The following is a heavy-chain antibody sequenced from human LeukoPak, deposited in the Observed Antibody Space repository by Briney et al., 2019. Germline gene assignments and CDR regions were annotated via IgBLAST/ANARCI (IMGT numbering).Heavy chain of an antibody. J-gene: IGHJ4*02. D-gene: IGHD6-13*01. V-gene: IGHV3-30*18. Sequence: GGSLRLSCAASGFTFSSYGMHWVRQAPGKGLEWVAVISYDGSNKYYADSVKGRFTISRDNSKNTLYLQVNSLRAEDTAVYYCAKDLRSGILDYWGQGTLVTVSS. CDR3: AKDLRSGILDY. CDR1: GFTFSSYG. CDR2: ISYDGSNK.